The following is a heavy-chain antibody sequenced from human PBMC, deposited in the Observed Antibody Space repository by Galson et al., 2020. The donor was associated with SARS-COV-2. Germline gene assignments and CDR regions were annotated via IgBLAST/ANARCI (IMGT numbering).Heavy chain of an antibody. D-gene: IGHD1-26*01. J-gene: IGHJ4*02. Sequence: SENLSLTCTVSRYSISIGYYWGWIRQPPGKGREWIGSISHGGSTYSNPSLKSRVTISLDTSKNQFSLELRSASAADTAVYYCARVGATSFDYWGQGTLVTVSS. CDR1: RYSISIGYY. CDR3: ARVGATSFDY. V-gene: IGHV4-38-2*02. CDR2: ISHGGST.